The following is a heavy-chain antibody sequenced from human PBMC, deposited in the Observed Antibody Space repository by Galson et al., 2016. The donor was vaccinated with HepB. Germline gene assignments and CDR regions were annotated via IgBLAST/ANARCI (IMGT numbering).Heavy chain of an antibody. CDR1: GDSISSVIYY. Sequence: TLSLTCNVSGDSISSVIYYWSWIRQPPGKGLEWIGSIYYSGNTNSNPSLKSRVILSLDTPKNQFSLKLSSVTAADTAVYYCARTRGTGLFDSWGQGILVTVSS. CDR2: IYYSGNT. J-gene: IGHJ4*02. CDR3: ARTRGTGLFDS. D-gene: IGHD1-1*01. V-gene: IGHV4-30-4*01.